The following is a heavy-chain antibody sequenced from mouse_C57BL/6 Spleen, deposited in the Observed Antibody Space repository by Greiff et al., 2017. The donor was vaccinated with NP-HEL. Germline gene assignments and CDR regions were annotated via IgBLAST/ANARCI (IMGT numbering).Heavy chain of an antibody. Sequence: EVQLQQSGPELVKPGASVKISCKASGYTFTDYYMNWVKQSHGKSLEWIGDINPNNGGTSYNQKFKGKATLTVDKSSSTAYMELRSLTSEDSAVYYCARGRSIYYDYDDYAMDYWGQGTSVTVSS. CDR2: INPNNGGT. CDR3: ARGRSIYYDYDDYAMDY. V-gene: IGHV1-26*01. D-gene: IGHD2-4*01. J-gene: IGHJ4*01. CDR1: GYTFTDYY.